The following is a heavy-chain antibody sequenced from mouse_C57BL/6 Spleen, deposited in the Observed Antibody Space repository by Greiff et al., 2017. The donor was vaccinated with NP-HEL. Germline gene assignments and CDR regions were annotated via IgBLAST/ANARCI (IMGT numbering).Heavy chain of an antibody. Sequence: VQLKESGPELVKPGASVKISFKASGYSFTGYYMNWVKQSPEKSLEWIGEINPSTGGTTYNQKFKAKATLTVDKSSSTAYMQLKSLTSEDSAVYYCEIDSSGYNAYWGQGTLVTVSA. J-gene: IGHJ3*01. CDR2: INPSTGGT. CDR1: GYSFTGYY. D-gene: IGHD3-2*02. V-gene: IGHV1-42*01. CDR3: EIDSSGYNAY.